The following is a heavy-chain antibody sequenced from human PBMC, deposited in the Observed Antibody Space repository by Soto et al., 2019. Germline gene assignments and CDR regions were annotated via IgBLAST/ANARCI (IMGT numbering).Heavy chain of an antibody. J-gene: IGHJ5*02. V-gene: IGHV4-34*02. Sequence: QVELQQWGAGLLKPSETLSLTCGVYGGSFRNYYWIWVRQPPGKGLEWIGEVNHSGEATYNPSLQSRITISLDTSNNQFSLKMTSVTAADTAMSFCTRAERFPRSSFDPWGQGTQVTVSS. CDR3: TRAERFPRSSFDP. CDR2: VNHSGEA. D-gene: IGHD3-10*01. CDR1: GGSFRNYY.